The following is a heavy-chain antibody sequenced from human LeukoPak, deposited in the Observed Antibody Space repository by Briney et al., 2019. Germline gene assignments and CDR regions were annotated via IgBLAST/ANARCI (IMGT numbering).Heavy chain of an antibody. CDR1: GFTFGSYS. Sequence: GGSLRLSCAASGFTFGSYSMNWVRQAPGKGLEWVSYISSSSSTIYHADSVKGRFTISRDNAKNSLYLQMNSLRAEDTAVYYCARDVDYYDSSGPYYFDYWGQGTLVTVSS. CDR2: ISSSSSTI. CDR3: ARDVDYYDSSGPYYFDY. J-gene: IGHJ4*02. D-gene: IGHD3-22*01. V-gene: IGHV3-48*01.